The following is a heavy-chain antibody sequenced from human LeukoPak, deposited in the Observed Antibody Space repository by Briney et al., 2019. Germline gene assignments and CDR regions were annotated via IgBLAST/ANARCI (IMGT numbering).Heavy chain of an antibody. D-gene: IGHD3-16*01. J-gene: IGHJ4*02. CDR1: GGTFSSYG. CDR3: ARVGEFGINSAMVLPD. Sequence: SVKVSCKVSGGTFSSYGFSWVRQAPGQGLEWMGGIIPIFRRANYAQKFQDRLTITADESTTEVYMELTRLKSDDTAIYYCARVGEFGINSAMVLPDWGQGSLVTVSS. CDR2: IIPIFRRA. V-gene: IGHV1-69*13.